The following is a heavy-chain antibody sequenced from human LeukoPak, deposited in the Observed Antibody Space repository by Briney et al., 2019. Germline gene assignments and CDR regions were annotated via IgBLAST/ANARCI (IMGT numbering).Heavy chain of an antibody. V-gene: IGHV3-30-3*01. Sequence: GGSLRLSCAASGFTFSSYAMHWVRQAPGKGLEWVAVISYDGSNKYYADSVKGRFTISRDNSKNTLYLQMSSLRAEDTAVYYCARDEIVGVFSSFDYWGQGTLVTVSS. J-gene: IGHJ4*02. CDR3: ARDEIVGVFSSFDY. CDR2: ISYDGSNK. D-gene: IGHD1-26*01. CDR1: GFTFSSYA.